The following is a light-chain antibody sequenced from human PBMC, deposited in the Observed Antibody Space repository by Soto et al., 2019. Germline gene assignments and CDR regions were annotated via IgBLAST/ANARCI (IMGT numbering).Light chain of an antibody. CDR3: ETWDRNTHTV. V-gene: IGLV4-60*02. CDR1: SGHSSYI. J-gene: IGLJ3*02. CDR2: LEGSGSY. Sequence: QLVLTQSSSASASLGSSVKLTCTLSSGHSSYIIAWHQQQPGKAPRYLMKLEGSGSYNKGSGVPDRFSGSSSGADRYLTISNLQFEDEADYYCETWDRNTHTVFCGGTKLTVL.